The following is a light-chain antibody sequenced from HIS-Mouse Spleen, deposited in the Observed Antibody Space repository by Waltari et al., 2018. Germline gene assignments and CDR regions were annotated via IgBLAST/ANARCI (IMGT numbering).Light chain of an antibody. J-gene: IGKJ2*01. CDR3: QQRSNWPL. CDR1: QSVSSY. CDR2: EAS. V-gene: IGKV3-11*01. Sequence: EIVLTQSPATLSLSPGERATLSCRASQSVSSYLAWYQQKPGQAPSLLIYEASNRATGIPARFSGSGSGTDFTLTISSLEPEDFAVYYCQQRSNWPLFGQGTKLEIK.